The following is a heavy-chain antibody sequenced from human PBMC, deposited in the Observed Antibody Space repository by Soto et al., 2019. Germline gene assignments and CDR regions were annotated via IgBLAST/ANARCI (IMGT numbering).Heavy chain of an antibody. J-gene: IGHJ5*02. V-gene: IGHV4-28*01. CDR1: GYSISSSNW. Sequence: PSETLSLTCAVSGYSISSSNWWGWIRQPPGKGLEWIGYIYYSGTTYYNPSLKSRVTMSVDTSKNQFSLRLRSVTATDTAVYYCARLHCTSTGCVPPDPWGHGTLVTVSS. D-gene: IGHD2-2*01. CDR2: IYYSGTT. CDR3: ARLHCTSTGCVPPDP.